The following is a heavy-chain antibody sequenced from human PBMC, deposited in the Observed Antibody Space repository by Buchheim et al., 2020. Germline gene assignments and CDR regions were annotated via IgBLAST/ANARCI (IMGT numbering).Heavy chain of an antibody. CDR1: GFTFSNAW. Sequence: EVQLVESGGGLVKPGGSLRLSCAASGFTFSNAWMSWVRQAPGKGLEWVGRIKSKTDGGTTDYAAPVKGRFTISRDDSKNKLYLQMSSLKTEDTAVYYCTTDLGTVVTPVPTANDYWGQGTL. CDR2: IKSKTDGGTT. J-gene: IGHJ4*02. D-gene: IGHD4-23*01. CDR3: TTDLGTVVTPVPTANDY. V-gene: IGHV3-15*01.